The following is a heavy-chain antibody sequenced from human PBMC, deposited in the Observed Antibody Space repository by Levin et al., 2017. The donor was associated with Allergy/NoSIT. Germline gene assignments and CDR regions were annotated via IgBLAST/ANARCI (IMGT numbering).Heavy chain of an antibody. J-gene: IGHJ5*02. V-gene: IGHV4-39*07. D-gene: IGHD6-19*01. Sequence: NPSETLSLTCTVSGGSISNNNYYWGWIRQPPGKGLEWIGSIYYSGNTYYNPSLKSRVTISVDTPKNQFSLKLRSVSAADTAVYYCARDSIAVAGSDLWGQGSLVTVSS. CDR1: GGSISNNNYY. CDR3: ARDSIAVAGSDL. CDR2: IYYSGNT.